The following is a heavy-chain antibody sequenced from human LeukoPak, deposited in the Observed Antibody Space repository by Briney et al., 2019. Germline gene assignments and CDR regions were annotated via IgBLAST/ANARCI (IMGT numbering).Heavy chain of an antibody. D-gene: IGHD3-16*02. CDR1: GFTFSSYG. CDR3: AKAPSYVWGSYRYTNDY. Sequence: GGSLRLSCAASGFTFSSYGMRWVRQAPGKGLEWVAFIRYDGSNKYYADSVKGRFTISRDNSKNTLYLQMNSLRAEDTAVYYCAKAPSYVWGSYRYTNDYWGQGTLVTVSS. J-gene: IGHJ4*02. V-gene: IGHV3-30*02. CDR2: IRYDGSNK.